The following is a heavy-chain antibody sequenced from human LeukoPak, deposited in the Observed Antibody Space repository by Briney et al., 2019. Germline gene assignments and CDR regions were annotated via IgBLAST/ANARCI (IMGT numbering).Heavy chain of an antibody. CDR1: GGSISSGGYS. V-gene: IGHV4-30-2*03. CDR3: ARHELGGIAVVPAAIAFDP. D-gene: IGHD2-2*02. CDR2: IYHSGST. J-gene: IGHJ5*02. Sequence: SQTLSLTCAVSGGSISSGGYSWSWIRQPPGKGLEWIVYIYHSGSTYYNPSLKSRVTISADTSKNLFSLKLSSVTAADTAVYYCARHELGGIAVVPAAIAFDPWGQGTLVTVSS.